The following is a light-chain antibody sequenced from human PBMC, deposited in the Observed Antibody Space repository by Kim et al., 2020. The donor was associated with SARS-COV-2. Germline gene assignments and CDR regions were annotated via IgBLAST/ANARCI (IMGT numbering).Light chain of an antibody. CDR3: QQYNNWPPWT. CDR1: QSVSSN. CDR2: GAS. V-gene: IGKV3-15*01. J-gene: IGKJ1*01. Sequence: SPGERATLSCSASQSVSSNLAWYQQKPGQAPRPLIYGASTRATGIPARFSGSGSGTEFTLTISSLQSEDFAVYYCQQYNNWPPWTFGQGTKVDIK.